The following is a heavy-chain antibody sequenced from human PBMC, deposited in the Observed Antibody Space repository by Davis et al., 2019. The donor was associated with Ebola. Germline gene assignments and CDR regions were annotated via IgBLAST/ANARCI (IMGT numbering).Heavy chain of an antibody. Sequence: AASVKVSCKASGYTFTSYGISWVRQAPGQGLEWMGWISAYNGNTNYAQKLQGRVTMTTDTSTSTAYMELSSLRSEDTAVYYCARGNSGWYDAFDIWGQGTMVTVSS. CDR1: GYTFTSYG. V-gene: IGHV1-18*04. J-gene: IGHJ3*02. D-gene: IGHD6-19*01. CDR2: ISAYNGNT. CDR3: ARGNSGWYDAFDI.